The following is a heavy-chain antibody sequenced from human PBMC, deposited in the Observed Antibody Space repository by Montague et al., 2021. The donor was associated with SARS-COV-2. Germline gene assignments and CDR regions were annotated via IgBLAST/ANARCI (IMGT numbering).Heavy chain of an antibody. V-gene: IGHV4-34*01. CDR2: INYGEST. Sequence: SETLSLTCAVYGGSISDYHWAWIRHSPAEGLDWIGQINYGESTKYSPYLKSRVTISIDTSKNQFSLKLTSVTAADTAVYYCARGAPGYWGQGTLVTVSS. D-gene: IGHD2-8*02. J-gene: IGHJ4*02. CDR3: ARGAPGY. CDR1: GGSISDYH.